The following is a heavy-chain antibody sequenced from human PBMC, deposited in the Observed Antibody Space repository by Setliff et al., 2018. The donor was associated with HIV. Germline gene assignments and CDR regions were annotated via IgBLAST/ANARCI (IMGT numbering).Heavy chain of an antibody. Sequence: SVKVSCKASGGTFSNYAISWVRQAPGQGLEWMGGIIPIFGSTKYSQKFQGRVTITADESTSTADMELSSLRSEDTAVYYCARDDHYYDSGSYYSDWYFDLWGRGTLVTVSS. V-gene: IGHV1-69*13. D-gene: IGHD3-10*01. CDR1: GGTFSNYA. CDR2: IIPIFGST. J-gene: IGHJ2*01. CDR3: ARDDHYYDSGSYYSDWYFDL.